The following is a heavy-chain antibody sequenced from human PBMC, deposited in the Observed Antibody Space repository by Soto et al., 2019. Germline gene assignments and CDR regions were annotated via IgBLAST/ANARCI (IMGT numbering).Heavy chain of an antibody. J-gene: IGHJ6*02. Sequence: ALVKVSCKASGYTFTSYGISWVRQAPGQGLEWMGWISAYNGNTNYAQKLQGRVTMTTDTSTSTAYMELRSLRSDDTAVYYCAGRYCSSTSCYRHYYYGMDVWGQGTTVTVSS. CDR1: GYTFTSYG. CDR2: ISAYNGNT. D-gene: IGHD2-2*01. V-gene: IGHV1-18*01. CDR3: AGRYCSSTSCYRHYYYGMDV.